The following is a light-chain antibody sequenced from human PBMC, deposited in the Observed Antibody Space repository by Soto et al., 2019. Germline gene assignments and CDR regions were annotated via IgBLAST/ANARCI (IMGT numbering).Light chain of an antibody. V-gene: IGKV1-9*01. Sequence: DIQLTQSPSFLSASVGDRVTITCRASQGISNYLAWYQQKPGRAPKLLIYAASTLQTWVPSKFSGRGSGTEFTLTISSLQPEDFATTYCQQLNRHPFTFGPGTKVDIK. CDR3: QQLNRHPFT. J-gene: IGKJ3*01. CDR2: AAS. CDR1: QGISNY.